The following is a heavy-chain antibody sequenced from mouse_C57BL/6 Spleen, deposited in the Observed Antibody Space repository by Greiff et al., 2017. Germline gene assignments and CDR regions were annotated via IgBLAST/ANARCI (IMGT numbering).Heavy chain of an antibody. CDR2: IRSKSNNYAT. CDR1: GFSFNTYA. D-gene: IGHD1-1*01. V-gene: IGHV10-1*01. J-gene: IGHJ3*01. CDR3: VSSPYGGFAY. Sequence: EVMLVESGGGLVQPKGSLKLSCAASGFSFNTYAMNWVRQAPGKGLEWVARIRSKSNNYATYYADSVKDRFTISRDDSESMLYLQMNNLKTEDTAMYYCVSSPYGGFAYWGQGTLVTVSA.